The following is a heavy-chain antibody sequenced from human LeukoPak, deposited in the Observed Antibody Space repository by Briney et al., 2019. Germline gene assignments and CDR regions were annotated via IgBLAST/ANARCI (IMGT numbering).Heavy chain of an antibody. D-gene: IGHD3-9*01. CDR1: GYTFTSYD. CDR2: MNPNSGNT. CDR3: ARGPRVYYDILTGSEDDALNGDAFDI. Sequence: ASVRVSCKASGYTFTSYDINWVRQATGQGLEWMGWMNPNSGNTGYAQKFQGRVTMTRNTSISTAYMELSSLRSEDTAVYYCARGPRVYYDILTGSEDDALNGDAFDIWGQGTMVTVSS. V-gene: IGHV1-8*01. J-gene: IGHJ3*02.